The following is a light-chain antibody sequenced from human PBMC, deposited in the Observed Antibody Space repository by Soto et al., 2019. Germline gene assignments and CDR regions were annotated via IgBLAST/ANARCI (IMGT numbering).Light chain of an antibody. CDR2: GAS. CDR1: QSVSSSY. Sequence: EIVLTQSPGTLSLSPGERATLSCRASQSVSSSYLAWYQQKPGQAPRLLIYGASSRATGIPDRFSGSGSGTDFTLTMCRLEPEDFAVYYCQQYGRSPLTFGGGTKV. V-gene: IGKV3-20*01. CDR3: QQYGRSPLT. J-gene: IGKJ4*01.